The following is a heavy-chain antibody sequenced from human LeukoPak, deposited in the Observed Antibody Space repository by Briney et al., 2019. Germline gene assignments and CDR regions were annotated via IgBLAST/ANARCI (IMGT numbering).Heavy chain of an antibody. CDR2: LIPILDIT. Sequence: ASVKVSCKASGYTFTGYYMHWVRQAPGQGLEWMGRLIPILDITNYAQKFQGRVTISADKSTITAYMELSSLRSEDTAVYYCATGIAVPATIYNDYYPLDVWGQGTTVTVSS. CDR1: GYTFTGYY. D-gene: IGHD6-19*01. CDR3: ATGIAVPATIYNDYYPLDV. V-gene: IGHV1-69*04. J-gene: IGHJ6*02.